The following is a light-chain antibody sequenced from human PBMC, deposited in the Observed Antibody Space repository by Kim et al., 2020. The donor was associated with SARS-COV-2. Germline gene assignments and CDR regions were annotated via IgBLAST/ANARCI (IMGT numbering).Light chain of an antibody. CDR2: GAS. V-gene: IGKV1-17*01. Sequence: ALVGDRDPVNWRASQDVRNDLGWYQQNPGRAPKRLIYGASRLQSGVPSRFSGSGSGTEVTLTISSLQTEDFATYFCLQHNTYPITFGQGTRLEIK. J-gene: IGKJ5*01. CDR1: QDVRND. CDR3: LQHNTYPIT.